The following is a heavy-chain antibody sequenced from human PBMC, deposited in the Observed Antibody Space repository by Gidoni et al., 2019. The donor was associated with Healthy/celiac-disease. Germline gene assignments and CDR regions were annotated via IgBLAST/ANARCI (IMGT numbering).Heavy chain of an antibody. D-gene: IGHD3-22*01. CDR3: ARLSSGYYGTFDY. V-gene: IGHV4-59*01. CDR1: GGSISSYY. J-gene: IGHJ4*02. CDR2: IYYSGST. Sequence: QVQLQESGPGLVKPSETLSLTCTVSGGSISSYYWSWIRQPPGKGLEWIGYIYYSGSTNYHPSLKSRVTISVDTSKNQFSLKLSSVTAADTAVYYCARLSSGYYGTFDYWGQGTLVTVSS.